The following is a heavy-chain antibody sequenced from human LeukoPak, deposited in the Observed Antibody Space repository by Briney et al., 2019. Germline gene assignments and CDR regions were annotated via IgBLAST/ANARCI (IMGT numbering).Heavy chain of an antibody. CDR3: ARDSTGVNYYGMDV. Sequence: GGSLRLSCAASGFTFSDYYMSWIRQAPGKGLEWVSYISSSGNTIYYADSVKGRFTISRDNAKNSLYLQMNSLRAEDTAVCYCARDSTGVNYYGMDVWGQGTTVTVSS. V-gene: IGHV3-11*01. CDR1: GFTFSDYY. CDR2: ISSSGNTI. J-gene: IGHJ6*02. D-gene: IGHD3-10*01.